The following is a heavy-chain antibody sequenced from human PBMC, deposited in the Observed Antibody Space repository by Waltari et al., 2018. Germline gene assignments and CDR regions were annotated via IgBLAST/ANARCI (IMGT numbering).Heavy chain of an antibody. CDR1: GGSISNYY. J-gene: IGHJ2*01. Sequence: QVQLQESGSGLVKPSETLSLTCTVSGGSISNYYWSWIRQPPGKGLEWLGNIYYIGSTNYKPSLKSRVTISVDTSKNQFSLKLSSVTAADTAVYYCSRGPNGNYVTDWYFDLWGRGTLVTVSS. CDR2: IYYIGST. CDR3: SRGPNGNYVTDWYFDL. D-gene: IGHD1-7*01. V-gene: IGHV4-59*01.